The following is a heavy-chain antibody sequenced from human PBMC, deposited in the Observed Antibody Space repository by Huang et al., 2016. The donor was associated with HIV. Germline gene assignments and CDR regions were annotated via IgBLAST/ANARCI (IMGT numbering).Heavy chain of an antibody. CDR3: ARGFGINYNHEAFDV. J-gene: IGHJ3*01. V-gene: IGHV1-8*01. D-gene: IGHD3-10*01. CDR1: GYTFTNYD. Sequence: QIQLAQSGAEVKKPGASVKVSCKASGYTFTNYDINWVGQASGQGLEWLVWRNPNSGNVGYTKKFQGRVAILRNSSINTSYLEVTSLTSEDTAVYYCARGFGINYNHEAFDVWGQGTMVTVSS. CDR2: RNPNSGNV.